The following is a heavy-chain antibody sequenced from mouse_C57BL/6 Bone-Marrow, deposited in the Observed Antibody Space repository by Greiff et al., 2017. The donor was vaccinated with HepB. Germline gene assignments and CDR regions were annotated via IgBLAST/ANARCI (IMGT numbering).Heavy chain of an antibody. CDR1: GYTFTDYY. D-gene: IGHD3-1*01. V-gene: IGHV1-19*01. J-gene: IGHJ1*03. CDR3: ARRAWYFDV. Sequence: VQLQQSGPVLVKPGASVKMSCKASGYTFTDYYMNWVKQSHGKSLEWIGVINPYNGGTSYNQKFKGKATLTVDKSSSTAYMERNSLTSEDSAVYYCARRAWYFDVWGTGTTVTVSS. CDR2: INPYNGGT.